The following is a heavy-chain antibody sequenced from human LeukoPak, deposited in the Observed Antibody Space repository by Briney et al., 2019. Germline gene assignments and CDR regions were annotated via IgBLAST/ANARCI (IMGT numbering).Heavy chain of an antibody. D-gene: IGHD3-10*01. J-gene: IGHJ4*02. V-gene: IGHV3-74*01. Sequence: GGSLRLSCAASGFTFSTYWMHWVRQAPGKGLVWVSHINSDGSRVSYADSVKGRFTISRDNAKNTLYLQMNSLRTEDTAVYYCARDGGQWFGTDYWGQGTLVTVSS. CDR2: INSDGSRV. CDR1: GFTFSTYW. CDR3: ARDGGQWFGTDY.